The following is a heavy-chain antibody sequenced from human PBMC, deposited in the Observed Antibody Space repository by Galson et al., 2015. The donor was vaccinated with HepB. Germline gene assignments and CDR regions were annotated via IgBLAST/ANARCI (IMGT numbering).Heavy chain of an antibody. CDR2: IRSSSSTI. CDR3: ARDQGSGRLGMDV. V-gene: IGHV3-48*01. Sequence: SLRLSCAASGFTFSSYSMNWVRQAPGKGLEWVSYIRSSSSTIYYADSVKGRFTISRDNAKNSLYLQMNSLRAGDTAVYYCARDQGSGRLGMDVWGQGTTVTVSS. D-gene: IGHD6-19*01. J-gene: IGHJ6*02. CDR1: GFTFSSYS.